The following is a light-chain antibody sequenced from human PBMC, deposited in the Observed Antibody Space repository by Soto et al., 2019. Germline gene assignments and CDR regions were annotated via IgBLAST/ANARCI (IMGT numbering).Light chain of an antibody. CDR2: DAS. CDR3: QQYGTSPRT. Sequence: EIVLTQSPATLSLSPGERATLSCAASQSVDSSYLAWYQQRPGLAPRLLIYDASNRATGIPARFSGSGSGTDFTLTINTLEPEDFAVYICQQYGTSPRTFGQGTRLEIK. J-gene: IGKJ5*01. CDR1: QSVDSSY. V-gene: IGKV3D-20*01.